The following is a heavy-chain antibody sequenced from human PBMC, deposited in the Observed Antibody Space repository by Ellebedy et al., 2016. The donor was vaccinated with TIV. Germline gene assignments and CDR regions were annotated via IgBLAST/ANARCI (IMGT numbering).Heavy chain of an antibody. CDR3: AKDRRGYTYSLEGNFFDS. Sequence: GGSLRLXXAASGFTFSTYVMHWVRQAPGKGLEWVAVISYDGSNKYYADSVKGRFTISRDNSKSTLYLQMNSLRAEDTAEYYCAKDRRGYTYSLEGNFFDSWGQGTLVTVSS. CDR1: GFTFSTYV. CDR2: ISYDGSNK. J-gene: IGHJ4*02. D-gene: IGHD5-18*01. V-gene: IGHV3-30*18.